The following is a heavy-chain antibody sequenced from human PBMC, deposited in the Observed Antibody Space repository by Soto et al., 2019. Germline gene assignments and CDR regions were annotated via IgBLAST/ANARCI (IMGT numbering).Heavy chain of an antibody. CDR3: ARHGMDYYDSSGYYYSPYYFDY. J-gene: IGHJ4*02. V-gene: IGHV4-59*08. CDR2: FYSSGSP. CDR1: GGSLSGYY. Sequence: PSETLSLTCTVSGGSLSGYYWSWIRQPPGKGLEWIGDFYSSGSPHHSPSLKNRVTISVDTSKNQFSLKLSSVTAADTAVYYCARHGMDYYDSSGYYYSPYYFDYWGQGTLVTVSS. D-gene: IGHD3-22*01.